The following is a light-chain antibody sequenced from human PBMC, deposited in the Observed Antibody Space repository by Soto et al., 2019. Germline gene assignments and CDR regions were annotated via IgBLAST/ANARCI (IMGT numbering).Light chain of an antibody. Sequence: DIQMTQSPSTLSASVGDRVTITCQASQDISNYLNWYQQKPGKAPKLLIYDASNLETGVPSRFSGSGSGTEFTLTISSLQSEDFAVYYCQEYIQWPPGMFGPGTKVDIK. CDR3: QEYIQWPPGM. J-gene: IGKJ1*01. CDR1: QDISNY. CDR2: DAS. V-gene: IGKV1-33*01.